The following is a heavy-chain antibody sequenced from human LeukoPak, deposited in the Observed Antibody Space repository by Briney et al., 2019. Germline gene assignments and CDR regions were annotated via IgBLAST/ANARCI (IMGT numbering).Heavy chain of an antibody. D-gene: IGHD1-26*01. CDR1: GGSITTTNF. Sequence: PSETLSLTCGVSGGSITTTNFWSWVRQPPGGGLEWIGEISLRGRTQYNPSLKSRVNISIDESKNHLYLRLASVTAADTAVYYCSRESGPYCPFGHWGQGTLVAVTS. CDR3: SRESGPYCPFGH. CDR2: ISLRGRT. V-gene: IGHV4-4*02. J-gene: IGHJ5*02.